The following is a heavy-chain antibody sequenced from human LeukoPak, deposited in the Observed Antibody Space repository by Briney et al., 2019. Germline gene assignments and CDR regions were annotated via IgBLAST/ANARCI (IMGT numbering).Heavy chain of an antibody. D-gene: IGHD3-10*01. CDR3: ASESTMVRGVTTFDY. CDR2: INPSGGST. J-gene: IGHJ4*02. Sequence: ASVKVSCKASGYTFTSYYMHWVRQAPGQGLEWMGIINPSGGSTSYAQKFQGRVTMTRDTSTSTVYMELSSLRSEDTAVYYCASESTMVRGVTTFDYWGQGTLVTVSS. V-gene: IGHV1-46*01. CDR1: GYTFTSYY.